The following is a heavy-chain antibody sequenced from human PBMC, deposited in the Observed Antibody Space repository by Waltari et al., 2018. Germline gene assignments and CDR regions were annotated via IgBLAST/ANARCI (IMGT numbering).Heavy chain of an antibody. Sequence: EVQLVDTRGGLIQPGGSLRLSCAASGFTVSSNSMRWVRQAPGKGLEWVSVIYSGGSTYYADSVKGRFTISRDNSKNTLYLQMNSLRAEDTAVYYCASLYQYYFDYWGQGTLVTVSS. V-gene: IGHV3-53*02. D-gene: IGHD3-16*02. CDR1: GFTVSSNS. J-gene: IGHJ4*02. CDR3: ASLYQYYFDY. CDR2: IYSGGST.